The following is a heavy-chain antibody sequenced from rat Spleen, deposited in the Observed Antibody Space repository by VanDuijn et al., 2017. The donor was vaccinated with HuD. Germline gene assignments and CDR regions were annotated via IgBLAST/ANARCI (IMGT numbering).Heavy chain of an antibody. CDR1: GFSLTSYN. D-gene: IGHD4-6*01. V-gene: IGHV2-30*01. CDR3: AREFGPSYYFDY. J-gene: IGHJ2*01. Sequence: QVQLKESGPGLVQPSQTLSLTCTVSGFSLTSYNVNWVRQPTGKGLEWMGVIWTGGSTDYNSALKSRLSISRDTSKSQFFLKMNSLQTEDIATYYCAREFGPSYYFDYWGQGVMVTVTS. CDR2: IWTGGST.